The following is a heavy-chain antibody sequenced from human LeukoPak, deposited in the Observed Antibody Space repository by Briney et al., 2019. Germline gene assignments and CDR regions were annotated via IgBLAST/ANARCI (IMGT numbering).Heavy chain of an antibody. CDR2: IIPIFGTA. J-gene: IGHJ5*02. V-gene: IGHV1-69*13. CDR3: ARGRLRSGELGAWFDP. Sequence: SVKVSCKASGGTFSSYAISWVRQAPGQGLEWMGGIIPIFGTANYAQKFQGRVTITADESTSTAYMELSSLRSEDTAVYYCARGRLRSGELGAWFDPWGQGTLVTVSS. CDR1: GGTFSSYA. D-gene: IGHD3-16*01.